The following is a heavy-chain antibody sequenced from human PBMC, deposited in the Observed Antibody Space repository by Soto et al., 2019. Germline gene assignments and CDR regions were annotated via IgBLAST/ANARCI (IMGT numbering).Heavy chain of an antibody. J-gene: IGHJ5*02. CDR1: GGSISSGDYY. CDR2: IYYSGST. Sequence: SETLSLTCTVSGGSISSGDYYWSWIRQPPGKGLEWIGYIYYSGSTYYNPSLKSRVTISVDTSKNQFSLKLSSVTAADTAVYYCAREGYYDSSGYPSHFQYNWFDPWGQGTLVTVSA. CDR3: AREGYYDSSGYPSHFQYNWFDP. D-gene: IGHD3-22*01. V-gene: IGHV4-30-4*01.